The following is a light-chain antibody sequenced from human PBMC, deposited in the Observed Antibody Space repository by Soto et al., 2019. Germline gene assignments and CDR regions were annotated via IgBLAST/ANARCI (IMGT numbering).Light chain of an antibody. V-gene: IGLV2-14*01. CDR1: SSDVGGYDY. Sequence: QSVPTQPASVSGSPGQSITISCTGTSSDVGGYDYVSWYQQHPGKAPKLMIYEISNRPSGVSNRFSGSKSGNTASLTISGLQAEDEADYYCVSYTNMNTRVFGGGTKVTVL. CDR2: EIS. CDR3: VSYTNMNTRV. J-gene: IGLJ3*02.